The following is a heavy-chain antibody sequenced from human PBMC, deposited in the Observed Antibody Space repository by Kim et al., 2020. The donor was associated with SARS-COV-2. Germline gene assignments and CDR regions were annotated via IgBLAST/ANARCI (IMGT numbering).Heavy chain of an antibody. D-gene: IGHD3-9*01. V-gene: IGHV4-59*01. Sequence: SETLSLTCTVSGGSISSYYWSWIRQPPGKGLEWIGYIYDSGRIDYNPSLKSRVTISVDTSKNQFSLKLSSVTAADTAVYYCARAPSHYDILTGYYKDAFDIWGLGTMVTVSS. CDR1: GGSISSYY. J-gene: IGHJ3*02. CDR2: IYDSGRI. CDR3: ARAPSHYDILTGYYKDAFDI.